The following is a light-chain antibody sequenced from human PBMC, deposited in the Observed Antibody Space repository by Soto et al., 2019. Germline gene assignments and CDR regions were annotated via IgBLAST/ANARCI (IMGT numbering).Light chain of an antibody. CDR3: QQYSGSPP. CDR1: QTVSSN. Sequence: THSAYPLSLSPGERATIYLRARQTVSSNVAWYQQKPGPVPSLLISGAATRASGIPARFGGSGSGTEFTTTIGSLQSEHFAVYYCQQYSGSPPFGPGTRVEI. CDR2: GAA. V-gene: IGKV3-15*01. J-gene: IGKJ1*01.